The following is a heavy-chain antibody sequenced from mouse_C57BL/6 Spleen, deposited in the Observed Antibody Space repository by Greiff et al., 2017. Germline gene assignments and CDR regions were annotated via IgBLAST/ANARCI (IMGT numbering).Heavy chain of an antibody. Sequence: EVQLQQSGPELVKPGASVKISCKASGYSFNDYNMNWVKQSNGKSLEWIGVINPNYGTTSYNQKFKGKATLTVDQSYSTAYMQFNSLTSDDSAVYYCAREEYYGSSVDYWGQGTTLTVSS. J-gene: IGHJ2*01. V-gene: IGHV1-39*01. D-gene: IGHD1-1*01. CDR2: INPNYGTT. CDR3: AREEYYGSSVDY. CDR1: GYSFNDYN.